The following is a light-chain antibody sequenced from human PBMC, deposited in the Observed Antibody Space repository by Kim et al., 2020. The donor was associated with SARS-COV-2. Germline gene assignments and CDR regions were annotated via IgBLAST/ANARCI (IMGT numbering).Light chain of an antibody. J-gene: IGKJ2*01. Sequence: DIQMTQSPSSLSASVGDRVTITCQASQDISNYLNWYQQKPGKAPKLLIYDASNLETGVPSRFSGSGSGTDFTFTISSLQPEDIVTYYCQQYDNLPPYTFGQGTKLEI. V-gene: IGKV1-33*01. CDR2: DAS. CDR3: QQYDNLPPYT. CDR1: QDISNY.